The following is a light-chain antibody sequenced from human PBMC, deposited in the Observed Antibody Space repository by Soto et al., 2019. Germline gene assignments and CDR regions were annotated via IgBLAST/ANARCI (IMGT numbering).Light chain of an antibody. V-gene: IGKV3-15*01. CDR2: AAS. J-gene: IGKJ5*01. CDR3: QQYNNWPRT. Sequence: EIVMTQSPATLSVSPGERAILSCRASQSISINLAWYQQKPGQAPRLLIYAASNRATGVPARFSGSWSGTEFTLTISSLQSEDFAVYYCQQYNNWPRTFGQGTRLEIK. CDR1: QSISIN.